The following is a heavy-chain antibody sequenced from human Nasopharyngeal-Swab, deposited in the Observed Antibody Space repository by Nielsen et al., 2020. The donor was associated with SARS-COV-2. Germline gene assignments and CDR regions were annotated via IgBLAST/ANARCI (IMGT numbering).Heavy chain of an antibody. CDR1: GFTFSSYW. CDR3: ARGGGPYYDFWSGYSSYGYYYYGMDV. J-gene: IGHJ6*02. V-gene: IGHV3-7*01. CDR2: ITQDGSEK. D-gene: IGHD3-3*01. Sequence: GGSLRLSCAASGFTFSSYWMSWVRQAPGKGLEWVANITQDGSEKYYVDSVKGRFTISRDNAKNSLYLQMNSLRAEDTAVYYCARGGGPYYDFWSGYSSYGYYYYGMDVWGQGTTVTVSS.